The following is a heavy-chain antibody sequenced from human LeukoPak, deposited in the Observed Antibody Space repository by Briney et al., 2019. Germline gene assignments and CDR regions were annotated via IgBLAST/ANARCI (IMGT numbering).Heavy chain of an antibody. Sequence: SVKVSCKASGGTFSSYAISWVRQAPGQGLEWMGGIIPIFGTANYAQKFQGRVTMTEDTSTDTAYMELSSLRSGDTAVYYCATDRRELLTYWGQGTLVTVSS. J-gene: IGHJ4*02. CDR1: GGTFSSYA. V-gene: IGHV1-69*06. CDR2: IIPIFGTA. CDR3: ATDRRELLTY. D-gene: IGHD1-26*01.